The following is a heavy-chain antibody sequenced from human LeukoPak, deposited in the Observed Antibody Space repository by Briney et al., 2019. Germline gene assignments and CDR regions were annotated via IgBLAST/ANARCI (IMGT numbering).Heavy chain of an antibody. CDR2: VHHSGRT. CDR3: ARDLRAKY. V-gene: IGHV4-59*01. CDR1: GASIFNYY. D-gene: IGHD4/OR15-4a*01. Sequence: SETLSLTCNVSGASIFNYYWSWTRQAPGKGLEWIGYVHHSGRTNSNPSLGSRVTMSVDTSTSQLSLNLTSVTTADTAVYFCARDLRAKYWGQGTLVFVSS. J-gene: IGHJ1*01.